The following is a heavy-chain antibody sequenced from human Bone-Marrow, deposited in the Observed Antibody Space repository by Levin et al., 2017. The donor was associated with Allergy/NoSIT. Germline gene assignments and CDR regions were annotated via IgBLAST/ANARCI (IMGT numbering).Heavy chain of an antibody. CDR3: TTSVATPGLDY. CDR2: IFPDDSET. Sequence: GESLKISCKASGYVFTRYWIGWVRQMPGKGLELMGIIFPDDSETKYSPSFQGQVTLSADKSISTPYLQWSSLRASDTAVFYCTTSVATPGLDYWGQGTAVTVCS. D-gene: IGHD2-15*01. J-gene: IGHJ4*02. CDR1: GYVFTRYW. V-gene: IGHV5-51*01.